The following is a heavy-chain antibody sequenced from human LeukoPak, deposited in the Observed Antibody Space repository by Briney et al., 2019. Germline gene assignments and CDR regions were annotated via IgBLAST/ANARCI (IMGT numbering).Heavy chain of an antibody. V-gene: IGHV4-34*01. D-gene: IGHD3-3*01. J-gene: IGHJ3*02. CDR3: ARTTSYDFWSGYSSERAFDI. Sequence: PSETLSLTCAVYGGSFSGYYWSWIRQPPGKGLEWIGEINHSGSTNYNPSLKSRVTISVDTSKNQFSLKLSSVTAADTAVYYCARTTSYDFWSGYSSERAFDIWGQGTMVTVSS. CDR1: GGSFSGYY. CDR2: INHSGST.